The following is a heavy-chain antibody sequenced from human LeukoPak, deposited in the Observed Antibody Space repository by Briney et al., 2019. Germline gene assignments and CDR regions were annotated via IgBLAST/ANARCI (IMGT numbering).Heavy chain of an antibody. CDR1: GFTLSNYH. V-gene: IGHV3-21*01. Sequence: GGSLRLSCAASGFTLSNYHMNWVRQAPGKELEWVSSISSSSSDIYYADSVKGRFTISRDNAKNSLYLQMNSLRAEDRAVYYCARAMVATNWYFDYWGQGTLVTVSS. CDR2: ISSSSSDI. CDR3: ARAMVATNWYFDY. J-gene: IGHJ4*02. D-gene: IGHD5-12*01.